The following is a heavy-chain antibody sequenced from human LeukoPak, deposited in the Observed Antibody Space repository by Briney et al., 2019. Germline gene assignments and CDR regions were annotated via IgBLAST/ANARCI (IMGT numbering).Heavy chain of an antibody. D-gene: IGHD4-23*01. J-gene: IGHJ4*02. CDR1: GFTFTSSA. V-gene: IGHV3-23*01. Sequence: GGSLRLSCAASGFTFTSSAMSWVRQAPGKGLEWVSTISGSGGSTYYADSVKGRFTISRDNSKNTLYLQMNSLRAGDTAVYYCAKSDLNYGGNPDYWGQGTLVTASS. CDR3: AKSDLNYGGNPDY. CDR2: ISGSGGST.